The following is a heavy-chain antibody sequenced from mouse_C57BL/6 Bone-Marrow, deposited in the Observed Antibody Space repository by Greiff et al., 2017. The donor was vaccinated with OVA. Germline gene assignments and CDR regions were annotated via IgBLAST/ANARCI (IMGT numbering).Heavy chain of an antibody. J-gene: IGHJ2*01. CDR1: GFSLSTSNMR. CDR2: IWWNDDK. Sequence: QVTLKESGPGLLQPSQTLSLTCSFSGFSLSTSNMRLGWLRHPPGKGLEWLAHIWWNDDKYYHPFLKSRLIISKDTSNKPVFLMITSMDNADTATYYCDQIRCLLYDIDYWGQGTTLTVSS. V-gene: IGHV8-5*01. CDR3: DQIRCLLYDIDY. D-gene: IGHD2-3*01.